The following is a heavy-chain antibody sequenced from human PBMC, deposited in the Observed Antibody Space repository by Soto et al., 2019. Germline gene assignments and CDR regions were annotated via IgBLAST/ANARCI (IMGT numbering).Heavy chain of an antibody. CDR1: GFTFSNAW. Sequence: GGSLRLSCAASGFTFSNAWMSWVRQAPGKGLEWVGRIKSKTDGGTTDYAAPVKGRFTISRDDSKNTLYLQMNSLKTEDTAVYYCTTETYGDSTSFFDYWGQGTLVTVSS. V-gene: IGHV3-15*01. J-gene: IGHJ4*02. D-gene: IGHD4-17*01. CDR2: IKSKTDGGTT. CDR3: TTETYGDSTSFFDY.